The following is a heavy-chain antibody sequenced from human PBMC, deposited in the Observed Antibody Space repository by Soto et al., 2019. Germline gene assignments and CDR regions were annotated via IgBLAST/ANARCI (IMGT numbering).Heavy chain of an antibody. CDR1: GGSISSGGFS. J-gene: IGHJ5*02. CDR3: ARTFWSARGWYDP. CDR2: IYHNGNT. Sequence: SETLSLTCGVSGGSISSGGFSWSWIRQPPGKGLEWIGYIYHNGNTYYSPSLRSRVTISVDMSKNQYSLKLRSVTAADTAVYYCARTFWSARGWYDPWGQGTLVTVSS. V-gene: IGHV4-30-2*01. D-gene: IGHD3-3*01.